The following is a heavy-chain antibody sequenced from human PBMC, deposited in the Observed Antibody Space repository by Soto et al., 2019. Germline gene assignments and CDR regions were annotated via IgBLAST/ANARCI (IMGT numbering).Heavy chain of an antibody. V-gene: IGHV4-59*01. CDR3: AREGNLGRWLQPLDF. CDR2: IHYNGNT. Sequence: ETPSLTFTVPDDSISAYCWSWVRQPPGKGLEWIGNIHYNGNTKYNPSLKSRVTMSVDTSKNQFSLKLISVTAADTAKYFCAREGNLGRWLQPLDFWGQGTLVTVS. J-gene: IGHJ4*02. D-gene: IGHD5-12*01. CDR1: DDSISAYC.